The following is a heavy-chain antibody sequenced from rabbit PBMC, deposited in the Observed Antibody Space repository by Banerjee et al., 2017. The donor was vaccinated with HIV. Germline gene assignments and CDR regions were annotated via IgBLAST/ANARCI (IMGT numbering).Heavy chain of an antibody. CDR1: GFSFSSTDY. CDR2: IYGGSVDAT. J-gene: IGHJ6*01. V-gene: IGHV1S40*01. Sequence: QQLVESGGGLVKPGASLTLTCTASGFSFSSTDYMCWVRQAPGKGLEWIACIYGGSVDATYYASWAKGRFTISKTSSTTVTLQMTGLTAADTATYFCARGDGAYAGYDGLWGPGTLVTVS. D-gene: IGHD7-1*01. CDR3: ARGDGAYAGYDGL.